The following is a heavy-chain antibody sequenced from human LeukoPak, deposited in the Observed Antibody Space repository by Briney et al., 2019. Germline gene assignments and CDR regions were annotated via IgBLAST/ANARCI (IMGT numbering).Heavy chain of an antibody. CDR3: AITVDCRATTDCYSYFHH. CDR2: VSSDGTYT. Sequence: QTGGSLRLSCAASGFTFSSYFMHWVRQAPGKGLVWVSRVSSDGTYTEYADSVKGRFTISRDNAKDTLYLQVNSLRAEDTAVYYCAITVDCRATTDCYSYFHHWGQGTLVTVSS. CDR1: GFTFSSYF. J-gene: IGHJ1*01. D-gene: IGHD2-21*02. V-gene: IGHV3-74*03.